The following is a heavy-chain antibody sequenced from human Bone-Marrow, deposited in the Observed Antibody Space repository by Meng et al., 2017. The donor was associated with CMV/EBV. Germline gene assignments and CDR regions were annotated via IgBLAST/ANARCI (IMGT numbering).Heavy chain of an antibody. J-gene: IGHJ4*02. D-gene: IGHD5-18*01. CDR3: ARERRYSHDY. Sequence: SETLSLTCTVSGYSISSGYYWGWIRQPPGKGLEWIGSIYHSGSTYYNPSLKSRVTISVDTSKNQFSLKLSSVTAADTAVYYCARERRYSHDYWGQGTLVTVSS. CDR1: GYSISSGYY. V-gene: IGHV4-38-2*02. CDR2: IYHSGST.